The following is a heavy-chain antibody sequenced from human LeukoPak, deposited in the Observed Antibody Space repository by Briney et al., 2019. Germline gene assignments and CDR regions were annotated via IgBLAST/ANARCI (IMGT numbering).Heavy chain of an antibody. V-gene: IGHV3-30*02. Sequence: GGSLRLSCAASGFTFSSYGMHWVRQAPGKGLEWVAFIRYDGSNKHYADSVKGRFTISRDNSKNTLYLQMNSLRAEDTAVYYCAKDMGNIVVVFDYWGQGTLVTVSS. CDR1: GFTFSSYG. D-gene: IGHD2-2*01. J-gene: IGHJ4*02. CDR3: AKDMGNIVVVFDY. CDR2: IRYDGSNK.